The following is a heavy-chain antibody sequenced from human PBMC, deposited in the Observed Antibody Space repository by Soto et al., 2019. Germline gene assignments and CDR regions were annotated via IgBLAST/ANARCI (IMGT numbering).Heavy chain of an antibody. CDR1: WGKSKSFD. Sequence: SRAVWWGKSKSFDGRCILKKKGKGLERIGYIYYSGSTNYNPSLKSRVTISVDTSKNQFSLKLSSVTAADTAVYYCARGAVTYYYDSRGQSPKYCFGYSGQATLGTLAS. CDR2: IYYSGST. J-gene: IGHJ4*02. D-gene: IGHD3-22*01. V-gene: IGHV4-59*01. CDR3: ARGAVTYYYDSRGQSPKYCFGY.